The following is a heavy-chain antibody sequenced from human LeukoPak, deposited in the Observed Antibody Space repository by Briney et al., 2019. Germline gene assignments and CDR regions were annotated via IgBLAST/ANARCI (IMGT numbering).Heavy chain of an antibody. D-gene: IGHD3-22*01. CDR3: AREALIEGFYYYMDV. CDR1: GDSISSFY. Sequence: SETLSLTCTVSGDSISSFYWSWIRQPAGKGLEWIGRFYISGSTNYNPSLKSRVTMSVDTSKNQFSLKLSSVTAADTAVYYCAREALIEGFYYYMDVWGKGTTVTVSS. CDR2: FYISGST. J-gene: IGHJ6*03. V-gene: IGHV4-4*07.